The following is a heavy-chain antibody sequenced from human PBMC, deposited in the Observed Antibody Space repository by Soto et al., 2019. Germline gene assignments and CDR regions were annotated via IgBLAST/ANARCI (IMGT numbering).Heavy chain of an antibody. D-gene: IGHD3-22*01. CDR2: LSAYNGNT. CDR3: ARERITMIVVEFVTTYGMDV. V-gene: IGHV1-18*01. Sequence: GASVKVSCKASGYTFTSYGISWVRQAPGQGLEWMGWLSAYNGNTNYAQKLQGRVTMTTDTSTSTAYMELRSLRCDDTAVYYCARERITMIVVEFVTTYGMDVWGQGTTVTVSS. J-gene: IGHJ6*01. CDR1: GYTFTSYG.